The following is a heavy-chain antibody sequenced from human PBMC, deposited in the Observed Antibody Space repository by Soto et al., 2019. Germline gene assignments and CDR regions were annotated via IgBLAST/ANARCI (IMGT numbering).Heavy chain of an antibody. CDR2: IIPIFGTA. D-gene: IGHD4-17*01. Sequence: AASVKVSCKASGGTFSSYAISWVRQAPGQGLEWMGGIIPIFGTANYAQKFQGRVTITADESTSTAYMELSSLRSEDTAVYYCARGSTVTIRGAFDYWGQGTLVTVSS. J-gene: IGHJ4*02. CDR1: GGTFSSYA. CDR3: ARGSTVTIRGAFDY. V-gene: IGHV1-69*13.